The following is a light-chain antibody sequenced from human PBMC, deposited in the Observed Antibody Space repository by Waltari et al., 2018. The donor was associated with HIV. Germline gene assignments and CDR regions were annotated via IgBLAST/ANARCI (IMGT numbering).Light chain of an antibody. J-gene: IGKJ4*01. V-gene: IGKV1-9*01. Sequence: DIQLTQYPSFLSASVGDRVTVSCRASQSISSHLAWFQQKPGKAPRPLIYAASSLQRGVPSRFSGSGAETEFTLTISSLQPEDFATYFCQQLHVYPLTFGGGTKVEI. CDR1: QSISSH. CDR2: AAS. CDR3: QQLHVYPLT.